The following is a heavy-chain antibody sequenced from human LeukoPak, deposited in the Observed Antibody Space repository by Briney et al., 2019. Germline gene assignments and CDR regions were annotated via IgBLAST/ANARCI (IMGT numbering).Heavy chain of an antibody. V-gene: IGHV4-34*01. CDR2: INHSGST. CDR3: ARIFGVVADAFDI. J-gene: IGHJ3*02. D-gene: IGHD3-3*01. Sequence: PSETLSLTCAVYGGSFSGYCWSWIRQPPGKGLEWIGEINHSGSTNYNPSLKSRVTISVDRSKNQFSLKLSSVTAADTAVYYCARIFGVVADAFDIWGQGTMVTVSS. CDR1: GGSFSGYC.